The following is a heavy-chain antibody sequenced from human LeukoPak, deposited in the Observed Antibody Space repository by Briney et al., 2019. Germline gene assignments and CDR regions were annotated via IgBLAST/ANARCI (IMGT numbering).Heavy chain of an antibody. V-gene: IGHV3-20*04. D-gene: IGHD6-13*01. CDR1: GFTFDDYG. CDR2: INWNGGKT. J-gene: IGHJ3*02. CDR3: ARDSGYSSSWYDAFDI. Sequence: GGSLRLSCAASGFTFDDYGMSWVRQAPGKGLEWVSGINWNGGKTGYADSVKGRFTISRDNAKNSLYLHMNSLRVEDTAVYYCARDSGYSSSWYDAFDIWGQGTLVTVSS.